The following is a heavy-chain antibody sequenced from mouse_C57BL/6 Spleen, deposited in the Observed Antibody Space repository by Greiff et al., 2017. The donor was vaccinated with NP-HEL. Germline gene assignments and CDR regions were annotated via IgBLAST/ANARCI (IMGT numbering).Heavy chain of an antibody. V-gene: IGHV5-9*01. CDR2: ISGGGGNT. J-gene: IGHJ1*03. CDR3: ARHEEDYGYFDV. CDR1: GFTFSSYT. Sequence: EVMLVESGGGLVKPGGSLKLSCAASGFTFSSYTMSWVRQTPEKRLEWVATISGGGGNTYYPDSVKGRFTISRDNAKNTLYLQMSSLRSEDTALYYCARHEEDYGYFDVWGTGTTVTVSS.